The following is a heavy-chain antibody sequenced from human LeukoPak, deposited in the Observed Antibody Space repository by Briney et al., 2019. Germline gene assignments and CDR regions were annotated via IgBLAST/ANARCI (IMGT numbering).Heavy chain of an antibody. CDR3: ARGGLGVVVMGREDY. V-gene: IGHV1-8*02. J-gene: IGHJ4*02. Sequence: ASVKVSCKASGYTFTSYGISWVRQAPGQGLEWMGWMNPNSGNTGYAQKFQGRVTMTRNTSISTAYMELSSLRSEDTAVYYCARGGLGVVVMGREDYWGQGTLVTVSS. CDR2: MNPNSGNT. D-gene: IGHD3-22*01. CDR1: GYTFTSYG.